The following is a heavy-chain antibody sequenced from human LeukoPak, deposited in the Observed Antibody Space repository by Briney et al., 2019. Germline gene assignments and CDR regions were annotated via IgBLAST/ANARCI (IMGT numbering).Heavy chain of an antibody. D-gene: IGHD5-12*01. Sequence: SETLSLTCTVSRGSISSYYWSWIRQPAGKGLEWIGRIYTSGSTNYNPSLKSRVTMSVDTSKNQFSLKLSSVTAADTAVYYCAATKTYYYYYMDVWGKGTTVTVSS. V-gene: IGHV4-4*07. CDR2: IYTSGST. J-gene: IGHJ6*03. CDR1: RGSISSYY. CDR3: AATKTYYYYYMDV.